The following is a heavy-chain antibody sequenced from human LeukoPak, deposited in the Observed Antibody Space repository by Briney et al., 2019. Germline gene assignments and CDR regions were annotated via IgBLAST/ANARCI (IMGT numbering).Heavy chain of an antibody. J-gene: IGHJ4*02. V-gene: IGHV4-59*01. CDR3: ARTHNLAFGYSSASYFDY. Sequence: SETLFLTCTIHVRSISSYYWSSIRQPPGRGLELLGHTYYSGSTNSNPSIKSRVTISVDTSKNQFSMKMSSVTAADTAVYYCARTHNLAFGYSSASYFDYWGQGTLVTVSS. CDR1: VRSISSYY. D-gene: IGHD6-19*01. CDR2: TYYSGST.